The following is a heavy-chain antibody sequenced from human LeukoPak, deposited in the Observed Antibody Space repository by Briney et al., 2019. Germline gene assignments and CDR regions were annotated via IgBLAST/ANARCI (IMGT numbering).Heavy chain of an antibody. CDR1: GGSISSGGYQ. D-gene: IGHD6-6*01. Sequence: PSETLSLTCTVSGGSISSGGYQWSWIRQHPGKGLEWIGYIYYSGSTDYNPSLKSRVSMSVDTSKNQLSLKLNSVTVADTAVYYCARYSGSVVAGWFDPWGQGTQVTVSS. V-gene: IGHV4-31*03. CDR2: IYYSGST. CDR3: ARYSGSVVAGWFDP. J-gene: IGHJ5*02.